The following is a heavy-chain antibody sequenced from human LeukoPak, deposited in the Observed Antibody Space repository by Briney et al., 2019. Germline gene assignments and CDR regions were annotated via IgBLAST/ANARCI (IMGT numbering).Heavy chain of an antibody. D-gene: IGHD1-26*01. CDR1: GFXFSNYN. CDR3: ARGPLGWSDY. J-gene: IGHJ4*02. CDR2: ISSSSSTI. Sequence: PGGSLRLSCAASGFXFSNYNMNWVRQAPGKGQEWVSFISSSSSTIYYADSVKGRFTISRDNAKNSLYLQMNSLRDEDTAVYYCARGPLGWSDYWGQGILVTVSS. V-gene: IGHV3-48*02.